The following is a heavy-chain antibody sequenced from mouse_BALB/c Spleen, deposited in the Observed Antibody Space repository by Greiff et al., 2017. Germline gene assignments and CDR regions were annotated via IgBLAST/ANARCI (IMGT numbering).Heavy chain of an antibody. V-gene: IGHV3-2*02. D-gene: IGHD1-1*01. Sequence: EVQLQQSGPGLVKPSQSLSLTCTVTGYSITSDYAWNWIRQFPGNKLEWMGYISYSGSTSYNPSLKSRISITRDTSKNQFFLQLNSVTTEDTATYYCASHYYYGSSYRYYAMDYWGQGTSVTVSS. CDR2: ISYSGST. J-gene: IGHJ4*01. CDR1: GYSITSDYA. CDR3: ASHYYYGSSYRYYAMDY.